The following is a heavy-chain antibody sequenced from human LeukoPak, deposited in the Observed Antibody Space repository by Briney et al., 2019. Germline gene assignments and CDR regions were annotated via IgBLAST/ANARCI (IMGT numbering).Heavy chain of an antibody. V-gene: IGHV3-9*03. D-gene: IGHD6-13*01. CDR3: AKDLQGGAAAGTGASGFDY. Sequence: PGGSLRLSCAASGFTFDDYAMHWVRQAPGKGLEWVSGISWNSGSIGHADSVKGRFTISRDNAKNSLYLQMNSLRAEDMALYYCAKDLQGGAAAGTGASGFDYWGQGTLVTVSS. J-gene: IGHJ4*02. CDR1: GFTFDDYA. CDR2: ISWNSGSI.